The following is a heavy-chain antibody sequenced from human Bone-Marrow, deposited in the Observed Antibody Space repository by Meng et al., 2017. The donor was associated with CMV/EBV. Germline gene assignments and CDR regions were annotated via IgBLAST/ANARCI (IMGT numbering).Heavy chain of an antibody. J-gene: IGHJ6*02. Sequence: SETLSLTCTVSGGSISSYYWSWIRQPPGRGLEWIGYIYYSGSTNYNPSLKSRVTIAVDTSKNQFSLKLSSVTAADTAVYYCARDLPSMVRGGHYYGMDLWAQGTTVTVSS. D-gene: IGHD3-10*01. CDR3: ARDLPSMVRGGHYYGMDL. CDR2: IYYSGST. CDR1: GGSISSYY. V-gene: IGHV4-59*01.